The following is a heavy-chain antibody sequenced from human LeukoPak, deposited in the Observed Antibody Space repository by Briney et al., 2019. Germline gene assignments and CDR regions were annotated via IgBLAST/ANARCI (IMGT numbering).Heavy chain of an antibody. V-gene: IGHV1-18*01. D-gene: IGHD4-17*01. J-gene: IGHJ4*02. CDR3: ARSGATVTTNFDN. Sequence: GASVKVSCKASGYNFVIYGITWLRQAPGQGLEWMGWISAENGNTNYAQKFQGRVTMTADTFTSTAYLNLRSLRSDNPAVYYCARSGATVTTNFDNWGQGTLVTVSS. CDR1: GYNFVIYG. CDR2: ISAENGNT.